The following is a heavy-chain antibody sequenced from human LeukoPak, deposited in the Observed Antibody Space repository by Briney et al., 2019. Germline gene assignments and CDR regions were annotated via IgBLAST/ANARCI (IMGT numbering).Heavy chain of an antibody. J-gene: IGHJ4*02. CDR3: ARAFDY. Sequence: GGSLRLSCAASRFTFSSYEMNWARQAPGKGLEWVSYISSSSNTMYYADSVKGRFTISRDNAKNSLYLQMNSLRDEDTAVYYCARAFDYWGQGTLVAVSS. V-gene: IGHV3-48*03. CDR1: RFTFSSYE. CDR2: ISSSSNTM.